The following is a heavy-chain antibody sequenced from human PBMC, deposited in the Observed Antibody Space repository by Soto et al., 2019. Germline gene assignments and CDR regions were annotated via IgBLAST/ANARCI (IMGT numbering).Heavy chain of an antibody. V-gene: IGHV3-48*01. J-gene: IGHJ4*02. D-gene: IGHD1-1*01. Sequence: EVQLVESGGGLVQPGGSLRLFCEASGFTFSNFGINWVRQAPGKGLEWVSHISSSSTTIYYAESVKGRFTISRDNAKNSLYLQMSSLRGEDTAVYYCATSFITTIGTTAWGQGTLVTVSS. CDR3: ATSFITTIGTTA. CDR2: ISSSSTTI. CDR1: GFTFSNFG.